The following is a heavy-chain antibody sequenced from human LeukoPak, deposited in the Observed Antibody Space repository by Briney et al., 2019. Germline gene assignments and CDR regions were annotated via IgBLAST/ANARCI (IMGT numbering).Heavy chain of an antibody. D-gene: IGHD3-3*01. V-gene: IGHV3-23*01. CDR3: AKDQEPFTISNWFDP. CDR1: GFTFSSYA. CDR2: ISGSGGST. J-gene: IGHJ5*02. Sequence: GGSLRLSCAASGFTFSSYAMSWVRQAPGKGLEWVSAISGSGGSTYYADSVQGRLTISRDNSKNTLYMQMNSLRAEDTAVYYCAKDQEPFTISNWFDPWGQGTLVTVSS.